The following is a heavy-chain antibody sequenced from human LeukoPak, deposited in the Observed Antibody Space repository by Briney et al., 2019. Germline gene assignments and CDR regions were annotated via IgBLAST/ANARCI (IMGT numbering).Heavy chain of an antibody. J-gene: IGHJ6*02. D-gene: IGHD4-17*01. CDR1: GGTFSSYA. Sequence: GASVKVYCKASGGTFSSYAISWVRQAPGQGLEWMGRIIPILGIANYAQKFQGRVTMTTDTSTSTAYMELRSLRSDDTAVYYCARPYYGDHIHQYYGMDVWGQGTTVTVSS. V-gene: IGHV1-69*04. CDR3: ARPYYGDHIHQYYGMDV. CDR2: IIPILGIA.